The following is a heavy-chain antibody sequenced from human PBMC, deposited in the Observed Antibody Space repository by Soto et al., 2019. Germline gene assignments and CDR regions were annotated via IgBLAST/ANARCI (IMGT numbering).Heavy chain of an antibody. J-gene: IGHJ6*02. CDR2: IKTKAEGGAT. D-gene: IGHD1-26*01. CDR1: DFTITNAW. V-gene: IGHV3-15*07. Sequence: EVQLVESGGGLVKPGGSLRLSCAASDFTITNAWMNWVRQAPGKGLEWVGRIKTKAEGGATDYAAPLKGRFTISRDDSKNTHFLQINSPRTEDTAPYNTATGSGEGVWGQGATVTVSS. CDR3: ATGSGEGV.